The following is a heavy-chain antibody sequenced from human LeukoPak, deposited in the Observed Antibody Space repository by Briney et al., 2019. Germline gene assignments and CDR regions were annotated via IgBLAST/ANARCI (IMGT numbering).Heavy chain of an antibody. CDR3: ARDVKRGYGDYIDY. Sequence: GGSLRLSCAASGFTFSNYGMLWVRQAPGKGLERVAFIWFDGSNKHYADSVQGRFTFSRHNYNNTLYLQMNSLRAEDTAVYYCARDVKRGYGDYIDYWGQGTLVTVSS. D-gene: IGHD4-17*01. CDR2: IWFDGSNK. V-gene: IGHV3-33*01. CDR1: GFTFSNYG. J-gene: IGHJ4*02.